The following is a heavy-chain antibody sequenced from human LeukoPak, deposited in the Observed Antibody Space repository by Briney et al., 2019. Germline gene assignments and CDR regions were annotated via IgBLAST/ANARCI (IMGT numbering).Heavy chain of an antibody. CDR2: IRGSGGST. V-gene: IGHV3-23*01. D-gene: IGHD3-9*01. CDR1: GFTFSSYA. J-gene: IGHJ4*02. CDR3: AKPHYDILTGALTHFDY. Sequence: GGSLRLSCAASGFTFSSYAMSWVRQAPGKGREWVSAIRGSGGSTYCADSVKGRFTISRDNSKNTLYLRMNSLRAEHTAVYYCAKPHYDILTGALTHFDYWGQGTLVTVSS.